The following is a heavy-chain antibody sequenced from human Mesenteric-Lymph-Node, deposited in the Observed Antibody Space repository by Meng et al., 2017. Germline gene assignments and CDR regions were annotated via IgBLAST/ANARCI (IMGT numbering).Heavy chain of an antibody. CDR3: ARVSDDYDRTGYYNFDY. Sequence: QVRLVQSGAEVKKPGASMKVSCKASGYTFTNYGISWVRQAPGQGLEWMGWISAYNGNTNYAQKLQGRVTMTTDTSMSTAYMELRSLRSDDTAVHYCARVSDDYDRTGYYNFDYWGHGTLVTVSS. D-gene: IGHD3-22*01. CDR2: ISAYNGNT. J-gene: IGHJ4*01. CDR1: GYTFTNYG. V-gene: IGHV1-18*01.